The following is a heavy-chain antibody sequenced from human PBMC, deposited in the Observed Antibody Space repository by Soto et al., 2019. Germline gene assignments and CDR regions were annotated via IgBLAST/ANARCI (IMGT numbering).Heavy chain of an antibody. D-gene: IGHD2-2*01. Sequence: QVQLQESGPGLVKPSGTLSLTCAVSSGSISSSNWWSWVRQPPGKGLEWIGEIYHSGSTNYNPSLKSRVTISVDKSKHQFSLKLSSVTAADTAVYYCATSGPPAGYYYYYMDVWGKGTTVTVSS. CDR2: IYHSGST. CDR3: ATSGPPAGYYYYYMDV. J-gene: IGHJ6*03. V-gene: IGHV4-4*02. CDR1: SGSISSSNW.